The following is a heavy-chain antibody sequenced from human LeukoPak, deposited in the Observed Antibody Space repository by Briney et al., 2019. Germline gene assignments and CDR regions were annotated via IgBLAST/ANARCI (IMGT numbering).Heavy chain of an antibody. CDR2: ISGSGGST. CDR3: ARDSFRGMDV. Sequence: GGSLRLSCAASGFTFSSYAMSWVRQAPGKGLEWVSAISGSGGSTYYADSVKGRFTISRDNAKNSLYLQMNSLRAEDTAVYYCARDSFRGMDVWGQGTTVTVSS. J-gene: IGHJ6*02. CDR1: GFTFSSYA. V-gene: IGHV3-23*01.